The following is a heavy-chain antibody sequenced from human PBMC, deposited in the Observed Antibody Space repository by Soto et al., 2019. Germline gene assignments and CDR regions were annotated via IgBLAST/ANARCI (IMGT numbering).Heavy chain of an antibody. D-gene: IGHD4-17*01. Sequence: GGSLRLSCAASGFTFSSYSMNWVRQAPGKGLEWVSYISSSSTIYYADSVKGRFTISRDNAKNSLYLQMSSLRAEDTAVYYCARVSLRLGDYEGYWGQGTLVTVSS. J-gene: IGHJ4*02. CDR1: GFTFSSYS. CDR2: ISSSSTI. CDR3: ARVSLRLGDYEGY. V-gene: IGHV3-48*01.